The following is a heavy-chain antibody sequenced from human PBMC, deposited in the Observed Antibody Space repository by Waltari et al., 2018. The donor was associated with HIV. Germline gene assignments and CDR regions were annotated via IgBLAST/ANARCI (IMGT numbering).Heavy chain of an antibody. CDR3: ARLWHRPELRLYYYGMDV. J-gene: IGHJ6*02. Sequence: QVQLQQWGAGLLKPSETLSLTCAVYGGSFSGYYWSWIRQPPGKGQEWIGEINHSGSTNYNPALKSRVTRSVDTSKNQFSLKLSSVTAADTAVYYCARLWHRPELRLYYYGMDVWGQGTTVTVSS. D-gene: IGHD1-7*01. CDR1: GGSFSGYY. V-gene: IGHV4-34*01. CDR2: INHSGST.